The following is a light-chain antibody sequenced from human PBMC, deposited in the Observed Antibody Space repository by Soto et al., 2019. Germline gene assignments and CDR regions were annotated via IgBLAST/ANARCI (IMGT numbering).Light chain of an antibody. J-gene: IGKJ1*01. CDR3: QQYNNWPPWT. CDR2: KAS. CDR1: QTISSW. Sequence: DIQMTQSPSTLSGSVGDRVTITCRASQTISSWLAWYQQKPGKAPKLLIYKASTLKSGVPSRFSGSGSGTEFTLTISSLQPDDFAVYYCQQYNNWPPWTVGQGTKVDIK. V-gene: IGKV1-5*03.